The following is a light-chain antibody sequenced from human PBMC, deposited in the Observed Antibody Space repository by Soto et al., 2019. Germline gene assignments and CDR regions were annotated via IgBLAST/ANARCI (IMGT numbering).Light chain of an antibody. CDR3: CSYAGSSTFEV. Sequence: QSALTQPASVSGSRGQSITISCTGSSSDGGTYNLVSWYQQHPGKAPKLMIYEGSKRPSGVSNRFSGSKSGNTASLTISGLQAEDEADYYCCSYAGSSTFEVFGGGTKVTVL. CDR1: SSDGGTYNL. CDR2: EGS. J-gene: IGLJ2*01. V-gene: IGLV2-23*03.